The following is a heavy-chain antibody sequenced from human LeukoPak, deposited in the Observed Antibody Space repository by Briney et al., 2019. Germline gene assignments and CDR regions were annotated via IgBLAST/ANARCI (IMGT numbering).Heavy chain of an antibody. Sequence: GGSLRLSCAASGSTFSIYAMSWVRQAPGKGLEWVSSISGSGGSTYYADSVKGRFTISRDNSKNTLYLQMNSLRAEDTAVYYCAHRGWDIVATIFLDYWGQGTLVTVSS. CDR1: GSTFSIYA. CDR3: AHRGWDIVATIFLDY. D-gene: IGHD5-12*01. V-gene: IGHV3-23*01. J-gene: IGHJ4*02. CDR2: ISGSGGST.